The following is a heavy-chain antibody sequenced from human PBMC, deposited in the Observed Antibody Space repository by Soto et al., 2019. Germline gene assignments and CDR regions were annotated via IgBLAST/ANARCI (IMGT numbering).Heavy chain of an antibody. CDR2: ISYDGKND. Sequence: QVQLVESGGGVVQPGRSLRLSCAASGFIFSAYTMHWVRQPPGKGLEWVAVISYDGKNDYYTDPVKGRFTVSRDNSKSTLYLQMNSLKFEDTAVYYCARDGYSGRSDGFYLWCQGTMVPVSS. D-gene: IGHD5-12*01. J-gene: IGHJ3*01. CDR1: GFIFSAYT. V-gene: IGHV3-30*04. CDR3: ARDGYSGRSDGFYL.